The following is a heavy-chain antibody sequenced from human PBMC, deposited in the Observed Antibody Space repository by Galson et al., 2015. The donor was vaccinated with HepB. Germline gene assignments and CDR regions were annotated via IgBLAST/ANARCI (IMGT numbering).Heavy chain of an antibody. CDR1: GYSFTSYW. CDR3: ARHGGGDFWSGYYAGYWYFDL. D-gene: IGHD3-3*01. J-gene: IGHJ2*01. V-gene: IGHV5-10-1*01. Sequence: QSGAEVKKPGESLRISCKGSGYSFTSYWISWVRQMPGKGLEWMGRIDPSDSYTNYSPSFQGHVTISADKSISTAYLQWSSLKASDTAMYYCARHGGGDFWSGYYAGYWYFDLWGRGTLVTVSS. CDR2: IDPSDSYT.